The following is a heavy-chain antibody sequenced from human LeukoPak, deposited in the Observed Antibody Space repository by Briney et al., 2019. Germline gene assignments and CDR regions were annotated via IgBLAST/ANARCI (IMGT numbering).Heavy chain of an antibody. V-gene: IGHV3-48*03. Sequence: GGSLRLSCAASGFTFSSYEMNWVRQAPGKGLEWVSYISSSGSTIYYADSVKGRFTISRDNAKNSLYLQMNSLRAEDTAVYYCARDQLDDMHVWGQGTTVTVSS. CDR1: GFTFSSYE. CDR3: ARDQLDDMHV. D-gene: IGHD5-18*01. J-gene: IGHJ6*02. CDR2: ISSSGSTI.